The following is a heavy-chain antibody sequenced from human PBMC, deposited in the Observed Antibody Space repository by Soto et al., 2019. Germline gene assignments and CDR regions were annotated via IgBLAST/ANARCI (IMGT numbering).Heavy chain of an antibody. D-gene: IGHD3-22*01. Sequence: QVQLVETGGGVVQPGRSLRLSCAASGFTFSSYGMHWVRQAPGKGLEWVAVISYDGSNKYYADSVKGRFTISRDNSKNTLYLQMNSLRAEDTAVYYCAKDRITMIVVVISGRGGMDVWGQGTTVTVSS. CDR2: ISYDGSNK. J-gene: IGHJ6*02. CDR1: GFTFSSYG. CDR3: AKDRITMIVVVISGRGGMDV. V-gene: IGHV3-30*18.